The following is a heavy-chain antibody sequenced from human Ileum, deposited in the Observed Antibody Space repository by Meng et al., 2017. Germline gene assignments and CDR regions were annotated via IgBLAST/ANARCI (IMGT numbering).Heavy chain of an antibody. CDR3: ARAGVLSDYYYYGMDV. CDR1: GGSISSYY. D-gene: IGHD2-15*01. CDR2: IYYSGST. Sequence: SETLSLTCTVSGGSISSYYWSWIRQPPGKGLEWIGYIYYSGSTNYNPSLKSRVTISVDTSKTQFSLKLSSVTAADTAVYYCARAGVLSDYYYYGMDVWGQGTTVTVSS. V-gene: IGHV4-59*01. J-gene: IGHJ6*02.